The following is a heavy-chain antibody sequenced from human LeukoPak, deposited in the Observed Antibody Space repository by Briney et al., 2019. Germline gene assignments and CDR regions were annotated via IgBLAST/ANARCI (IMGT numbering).Heavy chain of an antibody. CDR1: GFTFSSYT. J-gene: IGHJ4*02. CDR2: ISSSSSYI. V-gene: IGHV3-21*01. D-gene: IGHD3-22*01. Sequence: GGSLRLSCAASGFTFSSYTMNWVRQAPRKGLEWVSSISSSSSYIYYADSAKGRFTISRDNAKNSLYLQMNSLRAEDTAVYYCASNYDSSNYYGFDYWGQGTLVTVSS. CDR3: ASNYDSSNYYGFDY.